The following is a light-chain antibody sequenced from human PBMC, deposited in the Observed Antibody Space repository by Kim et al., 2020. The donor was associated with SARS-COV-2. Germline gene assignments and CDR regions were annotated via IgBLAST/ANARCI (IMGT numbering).Light chain of an antibody. CDR2: DAS. Sequence: EIVLTQSPATLSLSPGERATLSCRASQSVTNYLAWYQQKPGQAPRLLIYDASNRATGIPPRFSGSGSGTDFTLTISSLEPEDFAVYYCLQRYNWPWLTFGGGTKVDIK. V-gene: IGKV3-11*01. CDR1: QSVTNY. J-gene: IGKJ4*01. CDR3: LQRYNWPWLT.